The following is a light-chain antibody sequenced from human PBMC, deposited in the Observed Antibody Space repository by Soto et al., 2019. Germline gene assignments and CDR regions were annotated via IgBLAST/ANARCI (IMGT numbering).Light chain of an antibody. J-gene: IGKJ1*01. CDR3: KQSYSSQWT. CDR1: QSVSSY. Sequence: EIVLTQSPATLSLSPGERATLSCRASQSVSSYLAWYQQKPGQAPRLLIYDASNRATGIPARFSGSGSGTDFTLTISSLEPEDFAIYYCKQSYSSQWTFGQGTKVEI. V-gene: IGKV3-11*01. CDR2: DAS.